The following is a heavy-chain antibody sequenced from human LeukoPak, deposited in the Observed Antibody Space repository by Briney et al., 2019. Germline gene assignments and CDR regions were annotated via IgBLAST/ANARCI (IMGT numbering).Heavy chain of an antibody. CDR2: ISSSSSYI. D-gene: IGHD6-13*01. Sequence: GGSLRLSCAASGFTFSSYSMNWVRQAPGKGLEWVSSISSSSSYIYYADSVKGRFTISRDNAKNSLYLQMNSLRAEDTAVYYCASSIAAAGSPMDVWGKGTTVTVSS. J-gene: IGHJ6*03. V-gene: IGHV3-21*01. CDR1: GFTFSSYS. CDR3: ASSIAAAGSPMDV.